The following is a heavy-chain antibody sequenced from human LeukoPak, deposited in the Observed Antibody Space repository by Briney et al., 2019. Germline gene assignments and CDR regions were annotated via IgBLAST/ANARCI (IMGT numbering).Heavy chain of an antibody. Sequence: ASVKVSCKAAGYTFTGYYKHWVRQAPGQGLEWMGWINPNSGGTNYAQKFQGWVTMTRDTSISTAYMELSRLRSEDTAVYYCAAKPNFPYGVGTYYFDYWGQGTLVTVSS. CDR3: AAKPNFPYGVGTYYFDY. D-gene: IGHD4-17*01. CDR2: INPNSGGT. CDR1: GYTFTGYY. V-gene: IGHV1-2*04. J-gene: IGHJ4*02.